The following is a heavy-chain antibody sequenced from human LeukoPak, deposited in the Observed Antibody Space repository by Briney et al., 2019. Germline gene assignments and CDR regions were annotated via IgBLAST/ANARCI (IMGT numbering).Heavy chain of an antibody. CDR2: ISSSSSYI. CDR1: GFTFSSYS. Sequence: KTGGSLRLSCAASGFTFSSYSMNWVRQAPGKGLEWVSSISSSSSYIYYADSVKGRFTISRDNAKNSLYLQMNSLRTEDTAVYYCARDRMGYADYWGQGTLVTVSS. V-gene: IGHV3-21*01. D-gene: IGHD2-8*01. J-gene: IGHJ4*02. CDR3: ARDRMGYADY.